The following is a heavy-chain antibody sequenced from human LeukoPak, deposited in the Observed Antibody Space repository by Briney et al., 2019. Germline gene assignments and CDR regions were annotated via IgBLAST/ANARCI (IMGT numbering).Heavy chain of an antibody. CDR3: ARDDILTGGDHIHNWFDP. D-gene: IGHD3-9*01. V-gene: IGHV1-8*01. J-gene: IGHJ5*02. CDR1: AYTFISYD. Sequence: GSVKVSCKASAYTFISYDINWVRQATGQGLEWMGWINPNSGNTGYAQKFQGRVTMTRNTSISTAYMELSSLRSEDTAVYYCARDDILTGGDHIHNWFDPWGQGTLVTVSS. CDR2: INPNSGNT.